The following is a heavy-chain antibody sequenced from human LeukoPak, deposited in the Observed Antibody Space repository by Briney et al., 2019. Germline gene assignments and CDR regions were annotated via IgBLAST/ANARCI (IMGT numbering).Heavy chain of an antibody. CDR1: GFTVSSYA. CDR3: AKNGHGSGSYYPYTQDFDY. J-gene: IGHJ4*02. D-gene: IGHD3-10*01. Sequence: GGSLRLSCAASGFTVSSYAMNWVRQAPGKGLEWVATISTSGGSTYYADFVKGRFTISRDNSKNTLYLQMNSLRAEDTAVYYCAKNGHGSGSYYPYTQDFDYWGRGTLVAVSS. V-gene: IGHV3-23*01. CDR2: ISTSGGST.